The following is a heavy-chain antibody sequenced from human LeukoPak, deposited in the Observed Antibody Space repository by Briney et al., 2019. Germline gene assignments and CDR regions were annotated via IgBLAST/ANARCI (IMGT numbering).Heavy chain of an antibody. Sequence: SETLSLTCSVSGGSISSNNYYWGWIRQPPGKGLEWIGSIYYTGNTYHSPSLKSRVTMSVDKSTNQFSLRLSSVTAADTAKYYCARRPLFLPLDKWGQGALVTV. D-gene: IGHD2-21*01. CDR2: IYYTGNT. J-gene: IGHJ4*02. CDR1: GGSISSNNYY. CDR3: ARRPLFLPLDK. V-gene: IGHV4-39*07.